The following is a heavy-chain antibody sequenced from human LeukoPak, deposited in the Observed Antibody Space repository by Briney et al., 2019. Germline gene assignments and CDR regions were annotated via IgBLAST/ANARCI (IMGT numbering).Heavy chain of an antibody. Sequence: GGSLRLSCAASGFTFNSYAMNWVRQAPGKGLEWVANIKQDGSEKYYVDSVKGRFTISRDNAKNSLYLQMNSLRAEDTAVYYCARDILDVWGQGTTVTVSS. V-gene: IGHV3-7*03. CDR3: ARDILDV. J-gene: IGHJ6*02. CDR2: IKQDGSEK. CDR1: GFTFNSYA.